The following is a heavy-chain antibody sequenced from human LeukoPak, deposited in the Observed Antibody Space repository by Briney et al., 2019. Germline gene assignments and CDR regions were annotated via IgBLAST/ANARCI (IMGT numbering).Heavy chain of an antibody. Sequence: LSLTCAVYGVSFSGYYWSWIRQAPGKGLEWLSYISGSGSHTTYADSVRGPFTISRDNAKNSLSLQVNSLRADDTAVYYCARVGSTVAAGTPDYWGQGTLVTVSS. J-gene: IGHJ4*02. D-gene: IGHD6-13*01. CDR1: GVSFSGYY. CDR2: ISGSGSHT. V-gene: IGHV3-11*06. CDR3: ARVGSTVAAGTPDY.